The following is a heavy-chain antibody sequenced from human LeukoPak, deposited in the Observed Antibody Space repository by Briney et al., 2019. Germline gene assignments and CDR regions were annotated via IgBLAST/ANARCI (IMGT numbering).Heavy chain of an antibody. J-gene: IGHJ4*02. Sequence: GASVKVSCKASGYTFTGYYMHWVRQAPGQGLEWMGGIIPIFGTANYAQKFQGRVTITADESTSTAYMELSSLRSEDTAVYYCARGPAYCGGDCYSYFDYWGQGTLVTVSS. CDR2: IIPIFGTA. D-gene: IGHD2-21*02. CDR1: GYTFTGYY. CDR3: ARGPAYCGGDCYSYFDY. V-gene: IGHV1-69*13.